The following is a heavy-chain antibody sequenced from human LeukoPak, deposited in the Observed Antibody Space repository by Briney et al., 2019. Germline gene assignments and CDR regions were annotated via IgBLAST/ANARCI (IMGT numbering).Heavy chain of an antibody. CDR3: ARAHHRRVYDYVWGSYPY. V-gene: IGHV3-21*01. CDR2: ISSSSSYI. D-gene: IGHD3-16*02. J-gene: IGHJ4*02. Sequence: PGGSRRLSCAASGFTFSSYSMNWVRQAPGKGLGWVSSISSSSSYIYYADSVKGRFTISRDNAKNSLYLQMNSLRAEDTAVYYCARAHHRRVYDYVWGSYPYWGQGTLVTVSS. CDR1: GFTFSSYS.